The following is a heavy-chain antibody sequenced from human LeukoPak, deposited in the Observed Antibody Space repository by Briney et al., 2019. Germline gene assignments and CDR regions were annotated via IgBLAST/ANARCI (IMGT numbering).Heavy chain of an antibody. CDR3: AKDKGYSSSWYLFDY. CDR2: ISWDGGST. J-gene: IGHJ4*02. CDR1: GFTFDDYA. D-gene: IGHD6-13*01. Sequence: PGGPLRLSCAASGFTFDDYAMHLVRQAPGKGLEWVSLISWDGGSTYYADSVKGRFTISRDNSKNSLYLQMNSLRAEDTALYYCAKDKGYSSSWYLFDYWGQGTLVTVSS. V-gene: IGHV3-43D*04.